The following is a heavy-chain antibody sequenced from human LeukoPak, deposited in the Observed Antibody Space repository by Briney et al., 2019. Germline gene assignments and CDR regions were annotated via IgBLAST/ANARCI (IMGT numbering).Heavy chain of an antibody. Sequence: SVKVSCKASGGTFSSYAISWVRQAPGQGLEWMGGITPIFGTANYAQKFQGRVTITADESTSTAYMELSSLRSEDTAVYYCARDFGAARPKGDWFDPWGQGTLVTVSS. J-gene: IGHJ5*02. CDR2: ITPIFGTA. CDR1: GGTFSSYA. V-gene: IGHV1-69*13. D-gene: IGHD6-6*01. CDR3: ARDFGAARPKGDWFDP.